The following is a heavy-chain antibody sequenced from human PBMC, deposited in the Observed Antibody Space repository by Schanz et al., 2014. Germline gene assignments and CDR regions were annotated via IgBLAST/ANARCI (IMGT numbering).Heavy chain of an antibody. CDR3: AKDGPGGSGSYSADGGMDV. J-gene: IGHJ6*02. Sequence: EVHLLESGGGLVPPGGSLRLSCAASGFNFSDYAMCWVRQAPGKGLEWVSAISGGGGTTYYTDSVKGRFTISRDNSKSTLYLQMNSLRAEDTAVYYCAKDGPGGSGSYSADGGMDVWGQGTTDTVSS. CDR2: ISGGGGTT. D-gene: IGHD3-10*01. CDR1: GFNFSDYA. V-gene: IGHV3-23*01.